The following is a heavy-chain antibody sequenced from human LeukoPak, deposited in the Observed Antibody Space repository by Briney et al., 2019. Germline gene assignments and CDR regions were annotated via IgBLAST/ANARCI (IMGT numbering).Heavy chain of an antibody. D-gene: IGHD2-15*01. CDR3: ARELGYCSGGSCYPYGPTWFDP. V-gene: IGHV4-38-2*02. CDR1: GYSISSGYY. Sequence: SETLSLTCTVSGYSISSGYYWGWIRQPPGKGLEWIGSIYHSGSTYYNPSLKSRVTISVDTSKNQFSLKLSSVTAADTAVYYCARELGYCSGGSCYPYGPTWFDPWGQGTLVTVSS. CDR2: IYHSGST. J-gene: IGHJ5*02.